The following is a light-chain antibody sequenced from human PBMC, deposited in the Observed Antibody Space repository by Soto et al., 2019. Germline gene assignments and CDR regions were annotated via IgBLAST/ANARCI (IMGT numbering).Light chain of an antibody. V-gene: IGKV3-20*01. Sequence: ELVSTQSPGTLSLSPGERATLSCRASQSVSSSYLAWYQQKPGQAPRLLIYGASSRATGIPDRFSGSGSGTDFTLTISRLEPEDFAVYYCQQYGSSPWTFGQGTKVDIK. J-gene: IGKJ1*01. CDR1: QSVSSSY. CDR2: GAS. CDR3: QQYGSSPWT.